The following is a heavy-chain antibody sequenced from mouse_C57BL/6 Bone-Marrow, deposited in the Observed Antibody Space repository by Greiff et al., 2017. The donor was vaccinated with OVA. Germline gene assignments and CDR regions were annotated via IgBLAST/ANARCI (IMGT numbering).Heavy chain of an antibody. D-gene: IGHD1-1*02. CDR1: GYTFTDYY. CDR2: LNPTNGGT. CDR3: ARPLSPSYYARYYFDY. Sequence: EVQLQQSGPELVKPGASVKISCKASGYTFTDYYMNWVKQSHGKSLEWIGDLNPTNGGTSYNQKFKGKATLTVDKSSSTAYMELRSLTSEDSAVYYCARPLSPSYYARYYFDYWGQGTTLTVSS. J-gene: IGHJ2*01. V-gene: IGHV1-26*01.